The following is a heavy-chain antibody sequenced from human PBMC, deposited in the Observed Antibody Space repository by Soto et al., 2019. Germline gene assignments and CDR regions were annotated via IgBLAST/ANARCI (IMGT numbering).Heavy chain of an antibody. CDR1: VFTFTKYA. CDR3: AKVKTWTYLDF. V-gene: IGHV3-23*01. Sequence: WSLRLSCAASVFTFTKYAMTWVRQAPGRGLEWVSSISGSGETTYYADSVKGRFTISRDNSKNTLYLQMNSLRAEDTAVYYCAKVKTWTYLDFWGQGTLVTVSS. D-gene: IGHD5-12*01. CDR2: ISGSGETT. J-gene: IGHJ4*02.